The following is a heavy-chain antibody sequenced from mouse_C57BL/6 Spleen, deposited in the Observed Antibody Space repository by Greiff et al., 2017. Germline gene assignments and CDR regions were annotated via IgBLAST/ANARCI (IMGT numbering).Heavy chain of an antibody. V-gene: IGHV1-82*01. Sequence: QVQLQQSGPELVKPGASVKISCKASGYAFSSSWMNWVKQRPGKGLEWIGRIYPGDGDTNYNGKFKGKATLTADKSSSTAYMQLSSLTSEDSAVYFCASPHYYCSSYPAWFAYWGQGTLVTVSA. CDR2: IYPGDGDT. CDR3: ASPHYYCSSYPAWFAY. D-gene: IGHD1-1*01. J-gene: IGHJ3*01. CDR1: GYAFSSSW.